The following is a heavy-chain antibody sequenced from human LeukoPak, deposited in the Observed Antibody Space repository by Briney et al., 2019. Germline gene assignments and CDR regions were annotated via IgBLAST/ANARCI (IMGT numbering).Heavy chain of an antibody. CDR3: TTQGTSGAGRVDY. CDR1: GSTFTNAW. D-gene: IGHD1-26*01. V-gene: IGHV3-15*01. Sequence: GGSLRLSCAASGSTFTNAWMTWVRQAPGKGLEWVGRIKSKTDGGTTDYGAPVKGRFTISRDDSKNTLYLQMNTLKTEDTAVYYCTTQGTSGAGRVDYWGQGTLVTVSS. J-gene: IGHJ4*02. CDR2: IKSKTDGGTT.